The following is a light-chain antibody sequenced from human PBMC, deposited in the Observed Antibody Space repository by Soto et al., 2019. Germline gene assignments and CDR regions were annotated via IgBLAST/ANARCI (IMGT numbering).Light chain of an antibody. CDR1: QSISSW. Sequence: DIQMTQSPATLSASVGDRVTITCRASQSISSWLAWYQQKPGKVPKLLIDDASSLESGVPSRFSGSGSGTEFTLTSSSLQPDDFATYYCQQYNTYPWTFGQGTMVEIK. V-gene: IGKV1-5*01. J-gene: IGKJ1*01. CDR3: QQYNTYPWT. CDR2: DAS.